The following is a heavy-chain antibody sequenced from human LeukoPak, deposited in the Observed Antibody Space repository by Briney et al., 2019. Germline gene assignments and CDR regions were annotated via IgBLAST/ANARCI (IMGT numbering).Heavy chain of an antibody. D-gene: IGHD5-12*01. CDR3: AKGGQRKRWLQCYFDY. CDR1: GFTFSSYA. V-gene: IGHV3-23*01. CDR2: ISGSGGST. J-gene: IGHJ4*02. Sequence: GSLRLSCAASGFTFSSYAMSWVRQAPGKGLEWVSAISGSGGSTYYADSVKGRFTISRDNSKNTLYLQMNSLRAEDTAVYYCAKGGQRKRWLQCYFDYWGQGTLVTVSS.